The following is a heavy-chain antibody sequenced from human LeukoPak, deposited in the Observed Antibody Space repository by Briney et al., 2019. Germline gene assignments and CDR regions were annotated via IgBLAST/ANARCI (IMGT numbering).Heavy chain of an antibody. J-gene: IGHJ6*02. V-gene: IGHV3-30*04. CDR1: GFTFSSYA. CDR2: ISYDGRNK. CDR3: ARDLDYYGMDV. Sequence: GGSLRLSCAASGFTFSSYAMHWVRQAPGKGLEWVVVISYDGRNKYYADSVKGRFTISRDNSKNTLYVQMNSLRAEDTAVYYCARDLDYYGMDVWGQGTTVTVSS.